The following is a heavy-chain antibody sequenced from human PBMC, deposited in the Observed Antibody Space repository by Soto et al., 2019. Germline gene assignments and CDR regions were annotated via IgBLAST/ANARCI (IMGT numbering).Heavy chain of an antibody. CDR2: VIPNLGVT. V-gene: IGHV1-69*04. J-gene: IGHJ4*02. Sequence: SVKVSCKASGGTLNSYTFSWVRQAPGQGLEWMGRVIPNLGVTNYAKKFQGRFTIVVDTSTSTAYMELNSLRYEDTAVYFCVKDDGGYPSTAPHWGQGTLVTV. CDR3: VKDDGGYPSTAPH. D-gene: IGHD3-22*01. CDR1: GGTLNSYT.